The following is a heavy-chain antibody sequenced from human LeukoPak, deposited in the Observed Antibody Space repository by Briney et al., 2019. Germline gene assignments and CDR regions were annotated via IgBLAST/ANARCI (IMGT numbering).Heavy chain of an antibody. CDR3: ARSITIFGVVTPDYYYYMDV. CDR1: GYTFTSYG. D-gene: IGHD3-3*01. Sequence: GASVKVSCKASGYTFTSYGISWVRQAPGQGLEWMGWISAYNGNTNYAQKLQGGVTMTTDTSTSTAYMELRSLRSDDTAVYYCARSITIFGVVTPDYYYYMDVWGKGTTVTVSS. CDR2: ISAYNGNT. V-gene: IGHV1-18*01. J-gene: IGHJ6*03.